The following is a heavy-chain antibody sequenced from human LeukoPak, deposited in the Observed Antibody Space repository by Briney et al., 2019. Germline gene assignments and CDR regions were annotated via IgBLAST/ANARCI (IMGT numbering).Heavy chain of an antibody. CDR2: IYYSGST. J-gene: IGHJ4*02. CDR3: ASGYSYGSGGFDY. D-gene: IGHD5-18*01. Sequence: SETLSLTCTVSGASISSSTYYWGWIRQPPGKGLEWIGSIYYSGSTYYNPSLKSRVTISVDTSKNQFSLKLSSVTAADTAVYYCASGYSYGSGGFDYWGQGTLVTVSS. CDR1: GASISSSTYY. V-gene: IGHV4-39*07.